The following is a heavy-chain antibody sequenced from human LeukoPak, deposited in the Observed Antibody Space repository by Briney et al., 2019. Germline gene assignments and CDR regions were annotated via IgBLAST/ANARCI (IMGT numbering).Heavy chain of an antibody. Sequence: ASVKVSCKASGYTFTGYYMHWVRQAPGQGLEWMGWINPNSGGTNYAQKFQGRVTMTRDTSISTAYMELSRLRSDDTAVYYCAVDYDFWSGYYFWGQGTLVTVSS. J-gene: IGHJ4*02. V-gene: IGHV1-2*02. D-gene: IGHD3-3*01. CDR1: GYTFTGYY. CDR2: INPNSGGT. CDR3: AVDYDFWSGYYF.